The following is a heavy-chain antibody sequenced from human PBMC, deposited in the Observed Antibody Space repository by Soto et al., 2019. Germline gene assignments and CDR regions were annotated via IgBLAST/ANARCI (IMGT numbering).Heavy chain of an antibody. CDR3: ATLGGYYYYYGMDV. CDR2: IDPSDSYT. J-gene: IGHJ6*02. V-gene: IGHV5-10-1*01. Sequence: GESLKISFKGSGYSFTSYWISWVRQMPGKGLEWMGRIDPSDSYTNYSPSFQGHVTISADKSISTAYLQWSSLKASDTAMYYCATLGGYYYYYGMDVWGQGTTVTVSS. CDR1: GYSFTSYW. D-gene: IGHD3-3*01.